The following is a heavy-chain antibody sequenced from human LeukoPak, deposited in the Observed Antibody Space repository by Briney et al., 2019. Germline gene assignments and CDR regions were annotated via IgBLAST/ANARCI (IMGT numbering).Heavy chain of an antibody. J-gene: IGHJ4*02. D-gene: IGHD3-22*01. V-gene: IGHV3-9*01. Sequence: PGGSLRLSCAASGFTXYDYAMDWVRHAPGKGLEWVSGISWNSGSIGYADSVKGRFTISRDNAKNSLYLQMNSLRAEDTALYYCATLYDSSGYPFDYWGQGTLVTVSS. CDR2: ISWNSGSI. CDR3: ATLYDSSGYPFDY. CDR1: GFTXYDYA.